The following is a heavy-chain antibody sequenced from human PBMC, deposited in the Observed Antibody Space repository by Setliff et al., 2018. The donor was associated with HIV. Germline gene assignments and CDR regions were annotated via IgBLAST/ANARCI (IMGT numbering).Heavy chain of an antibody. V-gene: IGHV4-34*01. CDR1: GGSFSDFY. Sequence: PSETLSLTCAVFGGSFSDFYWSWIRQPPGKGLEWIGEISYSGSTVYDPSLKSRVTMSVDASKNLVSLNLNSVTAADTAIYYCARGVARQVVIDRWFDPWGQGTPVNVSS. D-gene: IGHD2-21*01. CDR2: ISYSGST. CDR3: ARGVARQVVIDRWFDP. J-gene: IGHJ5*02.